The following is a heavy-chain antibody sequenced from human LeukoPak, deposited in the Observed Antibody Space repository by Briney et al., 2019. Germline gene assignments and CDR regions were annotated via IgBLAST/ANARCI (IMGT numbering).Heavy chain of an antibody. V-gene: IGHV3-23*01. J-gene: IGHJ6*02. CDR2: VSASGGGT. CDR3: ASKSHDSSGYYYYYGMDV. CDR1: GFTFSSYD. D-gene: IGHD3-22*01. Sequence: GGSLRLSCAASGFTFSSYDMSWVRQAPGKGLEWVSAVSASGGGTYYADSVKGRFTISRDNSKNTLYLQMNSLRAEDTAVYYCASKSHDSSGYYYYYGMDVWGQGTTVTVSS.